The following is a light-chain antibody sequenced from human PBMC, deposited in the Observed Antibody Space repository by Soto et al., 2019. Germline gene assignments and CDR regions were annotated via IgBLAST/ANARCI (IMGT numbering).Light chain of an antibody. Sequence: ENVLTQSPGTLSLSPGERATLSCRASQSVSGNYLAWYQHKPGQAPRLLIYGASSRATGIADRFSGSGSGTDFTLIISRLEPEDVAVYYCHQYGSSPLPGGSLPPFGGGTKVETK. CDR1: QSVSGNY. V-gene: IGKV3-20*01. J-gene: IGKJ4*01. CDR3: HQYGSSPLPGGSLPP. CDR2: GAS.